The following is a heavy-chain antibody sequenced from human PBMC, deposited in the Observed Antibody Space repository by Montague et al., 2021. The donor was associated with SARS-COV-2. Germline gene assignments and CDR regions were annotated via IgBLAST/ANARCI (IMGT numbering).Heavy chain of an antibody. D-gene: IGHD3-10*01. J-gene: IGHJ4*02. CDR1: GDSITNHY. CDR2: MHFTGKT. Sequence: SETLSLTCSVSGDSITNHYWSWIRQPAGKGLEWIGRMHFTGKTNFSPFFSSRLTMSADTSKNQFSLKLTSVTAADTAIYFCARDRFDFGAGRQGTIDFWGQGTLSPS. V-gene: IGHV4-4*07. CDR3: ARDRFDFGAGRQGTIDF.